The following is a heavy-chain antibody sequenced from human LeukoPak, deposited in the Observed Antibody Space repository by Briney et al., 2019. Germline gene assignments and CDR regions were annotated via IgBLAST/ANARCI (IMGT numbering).Heavy chain of an antibody. CDR3: ASNSIVGATLDYYYYGMDV. D-gene: IGHD1-26*01. J-gene: IGHJ6*02. V-gene: IGHV4-59*01. CDR1: GGSISSYY. Sequence: SETLSLTCTVSGGSISSYYWSWIRQPPGKGLEWIGYIYYSGSTNYNPSLKSRVTISVDTSKNQFSPKLSSVTAADTAVYYCASNSIVGATLDYYYYGMDVWGQGTTVTVSS. CDR2: IYYSGST.